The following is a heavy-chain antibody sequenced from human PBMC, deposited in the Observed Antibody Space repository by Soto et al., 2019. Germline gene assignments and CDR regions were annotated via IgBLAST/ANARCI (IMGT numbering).Heavy chain of an antibody. CDR1: GGSISSSNW. CDR3: ARDQNYDFWSGYYGYGMDV. V-gene: IGHV4-4*02. Sequence: SETLSLTCAVSGGSISSSNWLSWVRQAPGKGLEWIGEIYHIGSTNYNPSLTSRVTISVDKSKNQFSLKLSSVTAADTAVYYCARDQNYDFWSGYYGYGMDVWGQGTTVTVSS. J-gene: IGHJ6*02. CDR2: IYHIGST. D-gene: IGHD3-3*01.